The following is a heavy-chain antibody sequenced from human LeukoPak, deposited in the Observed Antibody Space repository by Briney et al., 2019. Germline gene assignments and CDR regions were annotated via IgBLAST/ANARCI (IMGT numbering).Heavy chain of an antibody. V-gene: IGHV4-38-2*01. Sequence: SETLSLTCDVSGYSIRSGSYWGWIRQPPGKGLEWIGCMFHSGDTYHNPSLKSRVTISADTSKNQFSLKLASVTAGDTAVYYCAKVGAYGDYARHDYWGQGTLVTVSS. CDR2: MFHSGDT. CDR1: GYSIRSGSY. CDR3: AKVGAYGDYARHDY. D-gene: IGHD4-17*01. J-gene: IGHJ4*02.